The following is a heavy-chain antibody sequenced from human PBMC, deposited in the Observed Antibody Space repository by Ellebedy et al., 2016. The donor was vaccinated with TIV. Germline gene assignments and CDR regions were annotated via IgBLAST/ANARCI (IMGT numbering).Heavy chain of an antibody. J-gene: IGHJ5*01. D-gene: IGHD6-19*01. CDR2: ISGSGGST. CDR3: ATPASAVAGDWFDS. V-gene: IGHV3-23*01. CDR1: GFTFSRDA. Sequence: GESLKISCAASGFTFSRDAMTWVRQAPGKGLEWISAISGSGGSTYYADSVKGRFTISRDNSNNTLYLQMNSLRAEDTAVYYCATPASAVAGDWFDSWGQGTLVTVSS.